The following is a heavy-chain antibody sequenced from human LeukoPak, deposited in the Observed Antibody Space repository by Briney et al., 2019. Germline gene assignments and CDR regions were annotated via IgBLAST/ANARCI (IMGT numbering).Heavy chain of an antibody. CDR3: AREVAWFGELLYWYFDL. Sequence: GGSLRLSCAASGFTVSSNYMNWVRQAPGKGLEWVLVIYSGGSTYYADSVKGRFTISRDNSKNTLYLQMNSLRAEDTAVYYCAREVAWFGELLYWYFDLWGRGTLVTVSS. V-gene: IGHV3-66*01. D-gene: IGHD3-10*01. J-gene: IGHJ2*01. CDR2: IYSGGST. CDR1: GFTVSSNY.